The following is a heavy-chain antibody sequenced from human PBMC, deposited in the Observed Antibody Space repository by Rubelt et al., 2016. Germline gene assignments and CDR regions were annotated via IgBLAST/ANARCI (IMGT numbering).Heavy chain of an antibody. CDR3: AHTGVDPTVVTWYFDL. CDR1: DYSISIGYYW. J-gene: IGHJ2*01. Sequence: QESGQGLVKPSETLSLTCSVSDYSISIGYYWGWIRQPPGKALEWLAFIYWDDDKRYNPSLKSRLTNTKDTSKNQGLLTMTNMDTVDTATYYCAHTGVDPTVVTWYFDLWGRGILVTVSP. D-gene: IGHD4-23*01. CDR2: IYWDDDK. V-gene: IGHV2-5*02.